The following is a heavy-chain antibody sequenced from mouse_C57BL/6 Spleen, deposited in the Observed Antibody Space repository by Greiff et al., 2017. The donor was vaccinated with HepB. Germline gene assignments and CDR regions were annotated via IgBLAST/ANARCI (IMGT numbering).Heavy chain of an antibody. J-gene: IGHJ1*03. CDR1: GYTFTSYW. V-gene: IGHV1-52*01. D-gene: IGHD1-1*01. CDR2: IDPSDSET. CDR3: ARYDGRGDGYFDV. Sequence: VKLQQPGAELVRPGSSVKLSCKASGYTFTSYWMHWVKQRPIQGLEWIGNIDPSDSETHYNQKFKDKATLTVDKSSSTAYMQLSSLTSEDSAVYYCARYDGRGDGYFDVWGTGTTVTVSS.